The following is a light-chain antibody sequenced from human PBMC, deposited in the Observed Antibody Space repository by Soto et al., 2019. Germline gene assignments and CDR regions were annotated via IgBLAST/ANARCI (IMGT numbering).Light chain of an antibody. CDR3: QQHKSYPWT. CDR2: AAS. J-gene: IGKJ1*01. CDR1: QGSRND. V-gene: IGKV1-17*01. Sequence: DIQMTQSPSSLSASVGDRVTITCRASQGSRNDLGWYQKKPGKAPKRLIYAASSLQSGVPSRFSGSGSGSEFTLTISSLQPEDSATYYCQQHKSYPWTFGQGTKVEIK.